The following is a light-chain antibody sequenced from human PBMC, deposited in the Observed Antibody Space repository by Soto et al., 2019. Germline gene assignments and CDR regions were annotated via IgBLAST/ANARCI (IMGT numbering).Light chain of an antibody. CDR3: QQYNNWPS. CDR2: GAS. Sequence: EIVMTQSPATLSVSPEERATLSCRASQSVSSNLAWYQQKPGQAPRLLIYGASTRATRIPARFSGSGSGTEFTLTMSSLQSEDFAVYCCQQYNNWPSFGGGTKVEIK. CDR1: QSVSSN. V-gene: IGKV3-15*01. J-gene: IGKJ4*01.